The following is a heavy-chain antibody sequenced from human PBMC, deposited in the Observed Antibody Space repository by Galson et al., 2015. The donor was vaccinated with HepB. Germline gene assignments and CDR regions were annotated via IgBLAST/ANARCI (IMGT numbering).Heavy chain of an antibody. CDR3: ARDDRAARTFDY. Sequence: LTCAVYGGSFSGYYWSWIRQPPGKGLEWIGEINHSGSTNYNPSLKSRVTISVDTSKNQFSLKLSSVTAADTAVYYCARDDRAARTFDYWGQGTLVTVSS. D-gene: IGHD6-6*01. J-gene: IGHJ4*02. V-gene: IGHV4-34*01. CDR1: GGSFSGYY. CDR2: INHSGST.